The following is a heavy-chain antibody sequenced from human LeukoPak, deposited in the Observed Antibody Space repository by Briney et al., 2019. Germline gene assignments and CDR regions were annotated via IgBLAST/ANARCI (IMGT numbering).Heavy chain of an antibody. V-gene: IGHV4-59*08. J-gene: IGHJ4*02. CDR2: IYSTGST. Sequence: PSETLSLTCTVSGGSISSYYWSWIRQPPGKELEWIGYIYSTGSTSYNPSLKSRVTISIDTSKNQLSLNLNSVAAADTAVYYCARAPILYYFDCWGQGTLVTVSS. CDR3: ARAPILYYFDC. CDR1: GGSISSYY.